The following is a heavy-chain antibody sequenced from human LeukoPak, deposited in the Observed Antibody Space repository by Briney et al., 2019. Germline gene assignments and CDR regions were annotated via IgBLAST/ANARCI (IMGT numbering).Heavy chain of an antibody. D-gene: IGHD3-3*01. Sequence: ASVKVSCRASGYTFTSHGIGWVRQAPGQGLEWMGWISAYNGVTDYAENFQDRLTMTTDTSTNTAYMELRSLRSDDTAVYFCARGVTVFGGAPKGALDLWGRGTMVTVFS. V-gene: IGHV1-18*01. J-gene: IGHJ3*01. CDR3: ARGVTVFGGAPKGALDL. CDR2: ISAYNGVT. CDR1: GYTFTSHG.